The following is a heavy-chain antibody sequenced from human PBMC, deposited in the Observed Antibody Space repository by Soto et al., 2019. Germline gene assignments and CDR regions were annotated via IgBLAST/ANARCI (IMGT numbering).Heavy chain of an antibody. D-gene: IGHD3-9*01. CDR3: AKLEGLATISYYFDF. V-gene: IGHV4-39*01. J-gene: IGHJ4*02. CDR2: IYYRGNA. Sequence: PSETLSLTCSVSDDSINSDKYYWGWIRQPPGKGLEWIGSIYYRGNAYYNPSLQTRVTISLDKSKSQFSLKLNSVTAADSAVYFCAKLEGLATISYYFDFWGPGALVTVSS. CDR1: DDSINSDKYY.